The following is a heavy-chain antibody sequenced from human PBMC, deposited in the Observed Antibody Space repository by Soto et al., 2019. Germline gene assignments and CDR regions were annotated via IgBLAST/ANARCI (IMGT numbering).Heavy chain of an antibody. V-gene: IGHV1-8*01. CDR1: GYTFTSYD. CDR3: ASYPMVRDTRSV. Sequence: ASVKVSCKASGYTFTSYDINCVRQATGQGLEWMGWMSPNSGNTGYAQKFQGRVTMTRNTSISTAYMELSSLRSEDTAVYYCASYPMVRDTRSVWGKGTTVTVSS. D-gene: IGHD3-10*01. J-gene: IGHJ6*04. CDR2: MSPNSGNT.